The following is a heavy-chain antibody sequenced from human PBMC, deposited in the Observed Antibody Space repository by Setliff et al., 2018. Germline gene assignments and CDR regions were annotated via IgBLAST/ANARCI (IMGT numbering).Heavy chain of an antibody. Sequence: ASVKVSCKASGYSFTLYAMHWMRQAPGQRLEWMGWMNIDNGKTEYSQEFQDRVTFTRDTFAETDYMELRSLTSDDMAVYYCSRGSCSFIGFPSPLYYFFSWAQGTLVTVSS. V-gene: IGHV1-3*03. CDR2: MNIDNGKT. D-gene: IGHD3-10*02. CDR3: SRGSCSFIGFPSPLYYFFS. CDR1: GYSFTLYA. J-gene: IGHJ4*02.